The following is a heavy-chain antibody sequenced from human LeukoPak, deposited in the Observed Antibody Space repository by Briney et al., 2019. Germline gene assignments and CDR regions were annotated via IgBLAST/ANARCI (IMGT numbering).Heavy chain of an antibody. D-gene: IGHD5-18*01. Sequence: PSETLSLTCSVSGGSIDTTIYFWGWIRQPPGKGLEWIGNIYYNGDTYYNPSLESRVTISVDTSKNQFSLKLSSVTAADTAVYYCARTRGISYGYYYFDYWGQGTLVTVSS. CDR2: IYYNGDT. CDR1: GGSIDTTIYF. CDR3: ARTRGISYGYYYFDY. V-gene: IGHV4-39*07. J-gene: IGHJ4*02.